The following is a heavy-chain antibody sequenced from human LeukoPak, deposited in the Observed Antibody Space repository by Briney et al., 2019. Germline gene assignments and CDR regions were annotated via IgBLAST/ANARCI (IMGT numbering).Heavy chain of an antibody. J-gene: IGHJ4*02. CDR1: GFTFSSYG. D-gene: IGHD4-23*01. Sequence: GGSLRLSCAASGFTFSSYGMSWVRQAPGKGLQWVSAISGPSSHTYYADSVRGRFTISRDNSRNTLYLQMNSLTVEDTAVYYCAKAVPKAVVTPSFDYWGQGTLVTVSS. CDR2: ISGPSSHT. V-gene: IGHV3-23*01. CDR3: AKAVPKAVVTPSFDY.